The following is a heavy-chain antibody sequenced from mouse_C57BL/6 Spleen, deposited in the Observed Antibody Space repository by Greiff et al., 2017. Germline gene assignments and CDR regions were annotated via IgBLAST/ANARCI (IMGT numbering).Heavy chain of an antibody. D-gene: IGHD2-4*01. CDR2: INPGSGGT. CDR1: GYAFTNYL. J-gene: IGHJ3*01. V-gene: IGHV1-54*01. CDR3: ATGDDYDDGAWFAY. Sequence: QVQLQQSGAELVRPGPSVKVSCKASGYAFTNYLIEWVKQRPGQGLEWIGEINPGSGGTNYNEKFKGKATLTADKSSSTAYMQLSSLTSEDSAFYFCATGDDYDDGAWFAYWGQGTLVTVSA.